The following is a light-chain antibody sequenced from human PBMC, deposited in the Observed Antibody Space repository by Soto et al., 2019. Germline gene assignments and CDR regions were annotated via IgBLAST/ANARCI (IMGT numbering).Light chain of an antibody. CDR2: FGS. CDR3: MQSQQTPPT. Sequence: DIVMTQSPLSLPVTPGEPASISSSSSQSLLQSNGYNYLDWYLQKPGQSPQLLIFFGSYRASGVPDRFSGSGSGTDFTLKIRSVEAEDVGIYYCMQSQQTPPTFGQGTRVEIK. J-gene: IGKJ1*01. CDR1: QSLLQSNGYNY. V-gene: IGKV2-28*01.